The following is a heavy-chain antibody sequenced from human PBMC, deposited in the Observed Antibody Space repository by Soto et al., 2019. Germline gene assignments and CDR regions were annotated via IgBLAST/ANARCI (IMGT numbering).Heavy chain of an antibody. CDR3: ARETGDSSGYYVTTDAFDI. D-gene: IGHD3-22*01. J-gene: IGHJ3*02. V-gene: IGHV3-30-3*01. CDR2: ISYDGSNK. Sequence: QVQLVESGGGVVQPGRSLRLSCAASGFTFSSYAMHWVRQAPGKGLEWVAVISYDGSNKYYADSVKGRFTISRDNSKNTLYLQVNSLRAEDTAVYYCARETGDSSGYYVTTDAFDIWGQGTMVTVSS. CDR1: GFTFSSYA.